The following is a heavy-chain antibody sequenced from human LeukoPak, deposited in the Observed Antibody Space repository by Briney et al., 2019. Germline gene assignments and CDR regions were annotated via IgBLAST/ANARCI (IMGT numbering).Heavy chain of an antibody. CDR2: ISYDGSNK. D-gene: IGHD5-12*01. CDR1: GFTFSSYA. CDR3: AREGDSGYSYYYYYGMDV. J-gene: IGHJ6*02. Sequence: QPGGSLRLSCAASGFTFSSYAMHWVRQAPGKGLEWVAVISYDGSNKYYADSVKGRFTISRDNSKNTLYLRMNSLRAEDTAVYYCAREGDSGYSYYYYYGMDVWGQGTTVTVSS. V-gene: IGHV3-30-3*01.